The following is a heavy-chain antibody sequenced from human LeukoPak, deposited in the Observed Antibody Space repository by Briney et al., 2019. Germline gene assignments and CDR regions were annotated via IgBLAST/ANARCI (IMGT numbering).Heavy chain of an antibody. V-gene: IGHV3-23*01. Sequence: GGSLRLSCAASGFSFSNYAMSWVRQAPGKGLEWVSAISGRGANTYYADSVKGRFTISRDNSKNTLYLQMNSLRAEDTAVYYCAKVEHYYDSSGYYGAGGGTPAYYNYWGQGTLVTVSS. J-gene: IGHJ4*02. CDR3: AKVEHYYDSSGYYGAGGGTPAYYNY. CDR2: ISGRGANT. D-gene: IGHD3-22*01. CDR1: GFSFSNYA.